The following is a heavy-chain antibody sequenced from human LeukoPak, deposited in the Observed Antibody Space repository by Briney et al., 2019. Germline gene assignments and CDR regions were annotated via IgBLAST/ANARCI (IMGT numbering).Heavy chain of an antibody. CDR2: ISSSSSYI. CDR3: ARDHGAAARLRWFDP. V-gene: IGHV3-21*01. D-gene: IGHD6-13*01. Sequence: GGSLRLSCAASGFTFSSYSMNWVRQAPGKGLEWVSSISSSSSYIYYADSVKGRFTISRDNAKNSLYLQMNSLRAEDTAVYYCARDHGAAARLRWFDPWGQGTLVTVSS. CDR1: GFTFSSYS. J-gene: IGHJ5*02.